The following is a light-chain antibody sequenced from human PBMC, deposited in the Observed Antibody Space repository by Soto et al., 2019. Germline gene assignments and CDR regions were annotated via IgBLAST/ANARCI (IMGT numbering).Light chain of an antibody. CDR1: QTISRY. CDR2: AAS. Sequence: DIQMTQSPSSLSASVGDRVSITCRASQTISRYLNWYQQKPGKAPKLLIHAASSLQSGVPSRFSGSGSGTDFTLTISSLQSEDFATYYCQQSYNAPLTLGGGTKVDIK. V-gene: IGKV1-39*01. CDR3: QQSYNAPLT. J-gene: IGKJ4*01.